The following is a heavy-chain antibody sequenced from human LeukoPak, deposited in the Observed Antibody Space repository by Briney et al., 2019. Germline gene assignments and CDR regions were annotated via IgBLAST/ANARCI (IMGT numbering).Heavy chain of an antibody. D-gene: IGHD6-13*01. J-gene: IGHJ5*02. V-gene: IGHV3-20*04. CDR3: AKGPIAALKEGCNWFDP. CDR1: GFTFDDYG. CDR2: INWNGGST. Sequence: GGSLRLSCAASGFTFDDYGMSWVRQAPGKGLEWVSGINWNGGSTGYADSVKGRFTISRDNSKNTLYVEMNSLRAEDTAVYFCAKGPIAALKEGCNWFDPWGQGTLVTVSS.